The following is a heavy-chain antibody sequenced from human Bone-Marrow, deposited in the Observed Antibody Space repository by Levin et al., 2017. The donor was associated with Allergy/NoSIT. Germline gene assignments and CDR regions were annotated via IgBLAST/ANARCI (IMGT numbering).Heavy chain of an antibody. CDR1: GGSISSGGYY. D-gene: IGHD6-6*01. CDR3: ARGIAARPSYYYYYMDV. J-gene: IGHJ6*03. CDR2: IYYSGST. Sequence: LRLSCTVSGGSISSGGYYWSWIRQHPGKGLEWIGYIYYSGSTYYNPSLKSRVTISVDTSKNQFSLKLSSVTAADTAVYYCARGIAARPSYYYYYMDVWGKGTTVTVSS. V-gene: IGHV4-31*03.